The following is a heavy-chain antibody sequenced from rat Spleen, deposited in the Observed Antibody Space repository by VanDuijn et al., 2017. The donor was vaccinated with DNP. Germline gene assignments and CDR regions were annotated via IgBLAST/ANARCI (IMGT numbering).Heavy chain of an antibody. J-gene: IGHJ2*01. CDR2: ISYSGST. CDR1: GYSITSNY. Sequence: EVQFQESGPGLVKSSQSLSLTCSVTGYSITSNYWAWIRKFPGNKMEWMGYISYSGSTSYNPSLKSRISITRDTSKNQFFLQLNSVTTEDTATYYCARWRNYFDYWGQGVMVTVSS. CDR3: ARWRNYFDY. V-gene: IGHV3-1*01. D-gene: IGHD1-11*01.